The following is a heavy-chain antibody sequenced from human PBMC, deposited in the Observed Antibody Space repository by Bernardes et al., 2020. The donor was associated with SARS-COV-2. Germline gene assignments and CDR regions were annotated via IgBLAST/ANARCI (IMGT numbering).Heavy chain of an antibody. V-gene: IGHV3-33*01. CDR1: GFSVTSFG. D-gene: IGHD6-13*01. CDR2: IWYDGSDK. CDR3: ATSPPSSWRGVS. J-gene: IGHJ5*02. Sequence: GGSLRLSCASSGFSVTSFGMHWVRQAPGKGLEWVAVIWYDGSDKFYAASVRGRFTISRDNSKNTLYLQMNGLRAEDTAVYYCATSPPSSWRGVSWGQGTLLTVSS.